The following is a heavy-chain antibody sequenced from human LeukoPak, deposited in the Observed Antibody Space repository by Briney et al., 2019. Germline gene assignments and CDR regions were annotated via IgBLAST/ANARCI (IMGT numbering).Heavy chain of an antibody. J-gene: IGHJ3*02. Sequence: SETLSLTCTVSGGSISSSSYYWGWIRQPPGKGLEWIGSIYYSGSTYYNPSLKSRITISVDTSKNQISLKLSSVTAADTAVYYCARDGTVGATRAFDIWGQGTMVTVSS. CDR3: ARDGTVGATRAFDI. V-gene: IGHV4-39*07. CDR2: IYYSGST. D-gene: IGHD1-26*01. CDR1: GGSISSSSYY.